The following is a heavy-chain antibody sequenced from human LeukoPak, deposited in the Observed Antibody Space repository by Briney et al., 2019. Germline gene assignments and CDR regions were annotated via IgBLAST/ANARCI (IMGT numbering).Heavy chain of an antibody. CDR1: AFTFNNAW. D-gene: IGHD2-2*01. CDR3: AKDGRYCSSTSCKKDDY. CDR2: ISGSGGST. Sequence: GGSLRLSCAASAFTFNNAWMSWVRQAPGKGLKWVSAISGSGGSTYYADSVKGRFTISRDDCKNTLYLQMNSLRDEDTAVYYCAKDGRYCSSTSCKKDDYWGQGILVTVSS. J-gene: IGHJ4*02. V-gene: IGHV3-23*01.